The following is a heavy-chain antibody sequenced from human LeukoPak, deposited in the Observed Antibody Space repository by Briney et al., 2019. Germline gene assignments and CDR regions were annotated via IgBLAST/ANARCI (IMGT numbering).Heavy chain of an antibody. D-gene: IGHD2-15*01. CDR3: VRPGQSSWWVYFNY. CDR1: GGSSSSYY. Sequence: SETLSLTCTVSGGSSSSYYWTWIRQPPGKGLEWIGHVHPSGSTNYNPSLKSRVTMSVDTSKNQFSLRLSSVTAADTAVYYCVRPGQSSWWVYFNYWGQGTVVTVSS. J-gene: IGHJ4*02. CDR2: VHPSGST. V-gene: IGHV4-4*09.